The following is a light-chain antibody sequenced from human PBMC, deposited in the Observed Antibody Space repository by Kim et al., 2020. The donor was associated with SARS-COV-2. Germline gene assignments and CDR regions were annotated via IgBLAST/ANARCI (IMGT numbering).Light chain of an antibody. CDR3: QQYNNWRT. CDR1: QSVSSY. J-gene: IGKJ1*01. Sequence: SVSPGERATLSCRASQSVSSYLAWYQQKPGQATRLLIYGASTRATGIPARFSGSGSGTEFTLTISSLQSEDFAVYYCQQYNNWRTFGQGTKVDIK. CDR2: GAS. V-gene: IGKV3-15*01.